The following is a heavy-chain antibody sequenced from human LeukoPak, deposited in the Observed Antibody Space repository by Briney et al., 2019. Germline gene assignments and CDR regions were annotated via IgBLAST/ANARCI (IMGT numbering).Heavy chain of an antibody. CDR1: GHSFTSYW. Sequence: GESLKISCKGSGHSFTSYWIGWVRQMPGKGLEWMGIIYPGDSETRNSPSFQGQVTISADKSINTAYLQWSSLKASDTAMYYCARKMGCSGGSCHYFDYWGQGILVTVSS. J-gene: IGHJ4*02. V-gene: IGHV5-51*01. CDR3: ARKMGCSGGSCHYFDY. D-gene: IGHD2-15*01. CDR2: IYPGDSET.